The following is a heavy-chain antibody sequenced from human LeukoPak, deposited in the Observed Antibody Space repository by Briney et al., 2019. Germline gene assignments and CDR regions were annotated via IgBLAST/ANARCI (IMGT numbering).Heavy chain of an antibody. D-gene: IGHD3-3*01. J-gene: IGHJ6*02. CDR2: IYYSGST. CDR3: ARGVSYDFWSARSYGMDV. Sequence: SETLSLTCTVSGGSISSYYWSWIRQPPGKGLEWIGYIYYSGSTNYNPSLKSRVTISVDTSKNQFSLKLSSVTAADTAVYYCARGVSYDFWSARSYGMDVWGQGTTVTVSS. V-gene: IGHV4-59*01. CDR1: GGSISSYY.